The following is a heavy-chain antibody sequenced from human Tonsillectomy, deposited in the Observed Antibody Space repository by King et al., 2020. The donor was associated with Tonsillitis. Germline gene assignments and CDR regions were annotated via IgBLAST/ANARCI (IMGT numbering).Heavy chain of an antibody. CDR3: ARIGRGKYYGMDV. CDR1: GGSISSYY. J-gene: IGHJ6*02. V-gene: IGHV4-59*01. CDR2: IYYSGST. Sequence: QLQESGPGLVKPSETLSLTCSVSGGSISSYYWSWIRQPPGKGLEWIGHIYYSGSTNCNPSLKSRVTVSVDKSKNQFSLKLSSVTAADTAIYYCARIGRGKYYGMDVWGQGTTVTVSS. D-gene: IGHD3-16*01.